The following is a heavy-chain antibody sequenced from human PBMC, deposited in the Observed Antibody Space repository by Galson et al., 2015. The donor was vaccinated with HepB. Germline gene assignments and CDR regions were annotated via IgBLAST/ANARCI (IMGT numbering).Heavy chain of an antibody. J-gene: IGHJ6*02. V-gene: IGHV3-21*01. CDR2: ISSSSSYI. CDR3: AREKPMGNGMDV. D-gene: IGHD6-13*01. Sequence: SLRLSCAASGFTFSSYSMNWVRQAPGKGLEWVSFISSSSSYIYYADSVKGRFTISRDNAKNSLSLQMNSLSAEDTAVYYCAREKPMGNGMDVGGQVTTVTVSS. CDR1: GFTFSSYS.